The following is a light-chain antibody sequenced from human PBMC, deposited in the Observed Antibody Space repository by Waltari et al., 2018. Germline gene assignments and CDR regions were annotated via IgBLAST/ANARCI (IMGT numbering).Light chain of an antibody. Sequence: VLTQPPSVSVAPGEAAKITCERENIGSERVHWYKQKSGQAPVLVIYFEYDRPPGTPERFSGSSSGNTATLTISRIEAGDEADYYCQLWDSNSDRPVFGTGTKVSV. CDR2: FEY. J-gene: IGLJ1*01. CDR1: NIGSER. V-gene: IGLV3-21*04. CDR3: QLWDSNSDRPV.